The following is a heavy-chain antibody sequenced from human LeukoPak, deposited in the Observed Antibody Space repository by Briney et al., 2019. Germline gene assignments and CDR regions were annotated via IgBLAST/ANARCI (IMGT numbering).Heavy chain of an antibody. CDR3: ARDGQGYGDYFWYFDY. CDR2: ISWNSGSI. D-gene: IGHD4-17*01. CDR1: GFIFNNYA. V-gene: IGHV3-9*01. Sequence: GRSLRLSCAGSGFIFNNYAMHWVRQPPGKGLEWVSGISWNSGSIDYADSVKGRFTISRDNAKNSLYLQMNSLRAEDTAVYYCARDGQGYGDYFWYFDYWGQGTLVTVSS. J-gene: IGHJ4*02.